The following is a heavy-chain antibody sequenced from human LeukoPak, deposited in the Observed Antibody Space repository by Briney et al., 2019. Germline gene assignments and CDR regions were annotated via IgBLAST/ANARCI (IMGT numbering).Heavy chain of an antibody. CDR3: ARVELHPTDDAFDI. Sequence: SETLSLTCTVSGGSISSYYWSWIRQPPGKGLEWIGYIYYSGSTNYNPSLKSRVTISVDTSKNQFSLKLSSVTAADTAVYYCARVELHPTDDAFDIWGQGAMVTVSS. D-gene: IGHD1-7*01. V-gene: IGHV4-59*01. CDR2: IYYSGST. J-gene: IGHJ3*02. CDR1: GGSISSYY.